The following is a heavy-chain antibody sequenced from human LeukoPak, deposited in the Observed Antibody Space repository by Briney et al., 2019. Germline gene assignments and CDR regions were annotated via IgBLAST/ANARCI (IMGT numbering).Heavy chain of an antibody. Sequence: SETLSLTCAVYGGSFSGYYWSWIRQPPGKGLEWIGEINHSGSTNYNPSLKSRVTISVDTSKNQFSLKLSSVTAADTAVYYCAGGYCSGGSCYSQLADYWGQGTLVTVSS. CDR2: INHSGST. D-gene: IGHD2-15*01. CDR1: GGSFSGYY. J-gene: IGHJ4*02. CDR3: AGGYCSGGSCYSQLADY. V-gene: IGHV4-34*01.